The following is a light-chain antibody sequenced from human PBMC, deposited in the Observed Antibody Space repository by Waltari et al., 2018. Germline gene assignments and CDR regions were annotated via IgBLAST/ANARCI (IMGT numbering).Light chain of an antibody. CDR3: SSYRSRNTPVL. V-gene: IGLV2-14*01. CDR1: SSDIGAYNY. Sequence: QSALTQPASVSGSPGQSITISCTGTSSDIGAYNYVSWYQQPPGKAPKLMISEVTNRPSGVPDRVSGSKSGNTASLRIAGLQAEDEADYYCSSYRSRNTPVLFGGGTTLTVV. CDR2: EVT. J-gene: IGLJ3*02.